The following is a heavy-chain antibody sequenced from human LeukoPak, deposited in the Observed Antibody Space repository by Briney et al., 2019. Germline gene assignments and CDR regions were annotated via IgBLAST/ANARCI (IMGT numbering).Heavy chain of an antibody. D-gene: IGHD3-3*01. V-gene: IGHV3-23*01. J-gene: IGHJ4*02. CDR2: ISGSGGST. CDR3: AKDQGYDFWSGYPYYFDY. CDR1: GFTFSSYA. Sequence: GGSLRLSCAASGFTFSSYAMSWVRQAPGKGLEWVSAISGSGGSTYYADSVKGRSTISRDNSKNTLYLQMNSLRAEDTAVYYCAKDQGYDFWSGYPYYFDYWGQGTLVTVS.